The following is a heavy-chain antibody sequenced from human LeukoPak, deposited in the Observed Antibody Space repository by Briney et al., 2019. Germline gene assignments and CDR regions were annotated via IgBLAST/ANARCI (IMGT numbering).Heavy chain of an antibody. CDR2: IYPGDSDT. CDR3: ATNTMFRGIHAFDI. CDR1: GYSFTSYW. V-gene: IGHV5-51*01. Sequence: GESLKISCKGSGYSFTSYWIGWVRQMPGKGLEWMGIIYPGDSDTRYSPSFQGQVSISADKSISTAYLQWSSLKASDSAMYYCATNTMFRGIHAFDIWGQGTMVTVSS. J-gene: IGHJ3*02. D-gene: IGHD3-10*01.